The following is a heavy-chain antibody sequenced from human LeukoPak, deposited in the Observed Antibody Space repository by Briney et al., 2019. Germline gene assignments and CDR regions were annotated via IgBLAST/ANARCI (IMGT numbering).Heavy chain of an antibody. J-gene: IGHJ4*02. D-gene: IGHD3-10*01. Sequence: ASVKDSCKVSGHTLTEFSMHWVRQAPGKRLEWMGRFDPEDGETIYAQKFQGRVTMTADTSTDTAYMELSSLRSEDTAVYFCATEGKMIRGVYTDYWGQGTLVTVSS. CDR2: FDPEDGET. V-gene: IGHV1-24*01. CDR3: ATEGKMIRGVYTDY. CDR1: GHTLTEFS.